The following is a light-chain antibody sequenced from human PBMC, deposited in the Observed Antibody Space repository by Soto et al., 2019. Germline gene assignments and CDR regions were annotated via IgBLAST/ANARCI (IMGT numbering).Light chain of an antibody. V-gene: IGLV2-11*01. CDR3: SSYVAPYTYV. J-gene: IGLJ1*01. Sequence: QSVPTPPRSVSGPAGQSVTISRTATSSDVGAYDFVSWHQHHPGKAPKVIMYDVNKRPLGVPDRFSGSKSGNTASLTISGLQAEDEADYYCSSYVAPYTYVFGTGTKVTVL. CDR2: DVN. CDR1: SSDVGAYDF.